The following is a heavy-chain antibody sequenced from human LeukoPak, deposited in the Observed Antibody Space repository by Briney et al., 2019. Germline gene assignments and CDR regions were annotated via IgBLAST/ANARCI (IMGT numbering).Heavy chain of an antibody. CDR1: GFTFSSYG. Sequence: GGSLRLSCAASGFTFSSYGMHWVRQAPGKGLEWVAVISYEGSNKYYADSVKGRFTISRDNSKNTLYLQMNSLRAEDTAVYYCAKDSGDIVVVPAATQIDYWGQGTLVTVSS. CDR2: ISYEGSNK. CDR3: AKDSGDIVVVPAATQIDY. V-gene: IGHV3-30*18. D-gene: IGHD2-2*01. J-gene: IGHJ4*02.